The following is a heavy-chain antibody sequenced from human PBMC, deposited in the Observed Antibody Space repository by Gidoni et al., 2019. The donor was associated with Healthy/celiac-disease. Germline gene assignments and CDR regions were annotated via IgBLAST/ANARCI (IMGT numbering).Heavy chain of an antibody. V-gene: IGHV4-34*01. D-gene: IGHD5-12*01. J-gene: IGHJ4*02. CDR1: GGSFSGYY. Sequence: QVQLQQWGAGLLKPSETLSLTCAVYGGSFSGYYWSWIRQPPGKGLEWIGEINHSGSTNYNPSVKSRVTISVDTSKNQFSLKLSSVTAADTAVYYCARGWGGYATTLGYWGQGTLVTVSS. CDR3: ARGWGGYATTLGY. CDR2: INHSGST.